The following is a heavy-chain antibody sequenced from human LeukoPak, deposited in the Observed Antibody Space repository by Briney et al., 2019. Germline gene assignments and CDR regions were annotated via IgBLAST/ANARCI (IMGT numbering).Heavy chain of an antibody. CDR1: GFTFSTYW. D-gene: IGHD2-15*01. CDR2: INKDGSEK. J-gene: IGHJ3*02. V-gene: IGHV3-7*03. CDR3: AKDYIVVVVAAPAEAFDI. Sequence: GGSLRLSCAASGFTFSTYWVTWVRQAPGKGLEWVANINKDGSEKYYVDSVKGRFTISRDNARNSLFLQMNSLRAEDTAVYYCAKDYIVVVVAAPAEAFDIWGQGTMVTVSS.